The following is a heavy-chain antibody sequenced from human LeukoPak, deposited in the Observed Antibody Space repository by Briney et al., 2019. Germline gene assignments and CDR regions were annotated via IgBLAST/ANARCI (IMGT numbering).Heavy chain of an antibody. J-gene: IGHJ4*02. V-gene: IGHV3-30*18. D-gene: IGHD1-26*01. CDR1: GFTFRSYG. Sequence: GGSLRLSCAASGFTFRSYGMHWVRQAPGKGLEWVAYISYDGSNIHYADTVKGRFTISRDNSRNTLYLQMNSLRAEDTALYYCAKHLPGSQWEPLDYRGQGTLVTVSS. CDR3: AKHLPGSQWEPLDY. CDR2: ISYDGSNI.